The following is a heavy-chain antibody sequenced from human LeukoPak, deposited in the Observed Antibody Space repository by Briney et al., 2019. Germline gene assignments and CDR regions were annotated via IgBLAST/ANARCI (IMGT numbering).Heavy chain of an antibody. CDR3: AHSAYSGSYYGRFDP. CDR2: IDWNEDK. CDR1: GFSLSTSGVG. V-gene: IGHV2-5*01. Sequence: SGPTLMQPTPTLTLTCTFSGFSLSTSGVGVGWIRQPPGKALEWLSLIDWNEDKRYSTSLKSRITITQDTFKNQVVLTMTNMDPVDTATYYCAHSAYSGSYYGRFDPWGQGTLVTVSS. J-gene: IGHJ5*02. D-gene: IGHD1-26*01.